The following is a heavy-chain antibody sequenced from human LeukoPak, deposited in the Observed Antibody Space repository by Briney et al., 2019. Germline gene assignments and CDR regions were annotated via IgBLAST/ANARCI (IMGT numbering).Heavy chain of an antibody. J-gene: IGHJ5*02. CDR3: ARTPQGWQQLAPGFDP. CDR1: GGTFSSYA. D-gene: IGHD6-13*01. Sequence: SVKVSCKASGGTFSSYAISWVRQAPGQGLEWMGGIIPILGIANYAQKLQGRVTMTTDTSTSTAYMELRSLRSDDTAVYYCARTPQGWQQLAPGFDPWGQGTLVTVSS. V-gene: IGHV1-69*10. CDR2: IIPILGIA.